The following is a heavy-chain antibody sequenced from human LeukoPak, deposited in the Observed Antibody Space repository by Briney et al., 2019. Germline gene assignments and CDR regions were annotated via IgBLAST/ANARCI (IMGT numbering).Heavy chain of an antibody. J-gene: IGHJ3*02. V-gene: IGHV4-30-2*01. D-gene: IGHD2-2*01. CDR2: IYHSGST. CDR1: GGSFSGYS. Sequence: SETLSLTCAVYGGSFSGYSWSWIRQPPGKGLEWIGYIYHSGSTYYNPSLKSRVTISVDRSKNQFSLKLSSVTAADTAVYYCARGFPATDAFDIWGQGTMVTVSS. CDR3: ARGFPATDAFDI.